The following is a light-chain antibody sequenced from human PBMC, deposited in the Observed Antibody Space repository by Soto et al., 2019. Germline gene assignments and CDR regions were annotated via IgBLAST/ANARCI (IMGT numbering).Light chain of an antibody. CDR1: RDITDY. CDR2: DAS. CDR3: QQFDNVPLT. J-gene: IGKJ4*01. Sequence: DTQTTQSPSSLSASVGDRVAITCQASRDITDYLNWYQQKPGKAPKLLIYDASKLETGVPSRFSGSGSGTDFTLTITSLQPEDIATYYCQQFDNVPLTFGGGTKVDIK. V-gene: IGKV1-33*01.